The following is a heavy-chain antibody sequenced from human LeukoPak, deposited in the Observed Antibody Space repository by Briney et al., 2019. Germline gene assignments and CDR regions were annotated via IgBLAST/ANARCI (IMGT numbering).Heavy chain of an antibody. D-gene: IGHD3-22*01. J-gene: IGHJ2*01. V-gene: IGHV1-2*02. CDR3: ATAIKYDRSDVRSHYFDL. CDR1: GYTFNKYY. Sequence: GASVKVSCKAPGYTFNKYYVHWVRQAPGQGLEWMGLIIPITGDTRYAQRFQGGVTWISDTSTSTAYMERSSVRSEDTAVFYCATAIKYDRSDVRSHYFDLWGHGTLVTVSS. CDR2: IIPITGDT.